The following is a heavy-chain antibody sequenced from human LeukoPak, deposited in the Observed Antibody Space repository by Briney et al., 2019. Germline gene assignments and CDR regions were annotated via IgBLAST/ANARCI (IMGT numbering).Heavy chain of an antibody. CDR3: AKALYYYDSSGPFDY. Sequence: GGSLRLSCAASGFTVSSNYMSWVRQAPGKGLEWVSIIYSGGNTYYADSVKGRFTISRDNSKNTLYLQMNSLRAEDMALYYCAKALYYYDSSGPFDYWGQGTLVTVSS. CDR1: GFTVSSNY. CDR2: IYSGGNT. V-gene: IGHV3-53*05. J-gene: IGHJ4*02. D-gene: IGHD3-22*01.